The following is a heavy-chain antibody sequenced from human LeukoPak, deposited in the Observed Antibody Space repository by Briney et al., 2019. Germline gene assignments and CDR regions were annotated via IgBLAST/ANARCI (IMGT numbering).Heavy chain of an antibody. CDR2: IYYSGST. Sequence: PSETLSLTCTVSGGSISSSSYYWGWIRQPPGKGLEWIGSIYYSGSTYYNPSLKSRVTISVDTSKNQFSLKLSSVTAADTAVYYCARDPIGGGWFDPWGQGTLVTVSS. V-gene: IGHV4-39*07. J-gene: IGHJ5*02. CDR3: ARDPIGGGWFDP. CDR1: GGSISSSSYY. D-gene: IGHD3-10*01.